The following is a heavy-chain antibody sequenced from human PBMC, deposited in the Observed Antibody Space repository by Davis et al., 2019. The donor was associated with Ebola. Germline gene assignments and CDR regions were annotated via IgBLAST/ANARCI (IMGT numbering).Heavy chain of an antibody. CDR1: GYTFTSYY. J-gene: IGHJ5*02. CDR2: INPSGGST. V-gene: IGHV1-46*01. D-gene: IGHD6-19*01. Sequence: AASVKVSCKASGYTFTSYYMHWVRQAPGQGLEWMGIINPSGGSTSYAQKFQGRVTMTRDTSTSTVYMELSSLRSEDTAVYYCARVVYSEQWLANWFDPWGQGTLVTVSS. CDR3: ARVVYSEQWLANWFDP.